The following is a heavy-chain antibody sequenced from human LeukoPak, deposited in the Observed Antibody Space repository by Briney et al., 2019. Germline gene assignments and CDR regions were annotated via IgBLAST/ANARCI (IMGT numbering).Heavy chain of an antibody. CDR2: ISYNGNT. Sequence: PSETLSLTCTVSGGSIGSYYWSWIRQPPGKGLEWIGYISYNGNTNYNPSLKSRATISVDTSKTQSPLNLSSVTAADTAVYYCARIGAWSPDYWGQGTLVTVSS. D-gene: IGHD1-1*01. CDR3: ARIGAWSPDY. J-gene: IGHJ4*02. V-gene: IGHV4-59*08. CDR1: GGSIGSYY.